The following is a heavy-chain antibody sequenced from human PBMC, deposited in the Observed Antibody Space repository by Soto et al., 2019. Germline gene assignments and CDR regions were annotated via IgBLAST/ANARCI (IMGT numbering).Heavy chain of an antibody. CDR2: SRYKADNYSP. D-gene: IGHD3-16*01. Sequence: EVQLVESGGGLVQPGGSLRLSCAVSGFDFRHHHMDWVRQAPGKGLEWVGRSRYKADNYSPAYAASAKGRFTISRDESKRTLNLQMSSLRTEDSAVFYCVCWLWGIGHWGQGTLVTVSP. V-gene: IGHV3-72*01. J-gene: IGHJ4*02. CDR1: GFDFRHHH. CDR3: VCWLWGIGH.